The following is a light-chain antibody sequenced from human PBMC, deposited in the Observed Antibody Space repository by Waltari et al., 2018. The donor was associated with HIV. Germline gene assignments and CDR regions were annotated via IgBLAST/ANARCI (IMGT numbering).Light chain of an antibody. V-gene: IGLV3-21*04. CDR1: NLGTKS. J-gene: IGLJ2*01. CDR2: YNA. Sequence: SYVLTQPPSVSVAPGKTAKITCLGNNLGTKSVQWYQQKPDQAPVLVIYYNADRPSGIPERFSGSNSGNTATLTINRVEAGDEADYYCHVWDTISDHVVFGGGSKLTVL. CDR3: HVWDTISDHVV.